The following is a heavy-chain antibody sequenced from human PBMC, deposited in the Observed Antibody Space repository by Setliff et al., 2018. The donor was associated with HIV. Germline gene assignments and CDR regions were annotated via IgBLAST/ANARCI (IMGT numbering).Heavy chain of an antibody. Sequence: QTLSLTCAVSGASISDGTYYWSWIRQPAGKGLEWIGHIYIRGGTTNYSPSLKSRVTISLDTSKNQFSLSLSSVTASDTALYYCARSQETSVAAKEIWGQGTMVTVSS. CDR2: IYIRGGTT. CDR1: GASISDGTYY. CDR3: ARSQETSVAAKEI. V-gene: IGHV4-61*09. J-gene: IGHJ3*02.